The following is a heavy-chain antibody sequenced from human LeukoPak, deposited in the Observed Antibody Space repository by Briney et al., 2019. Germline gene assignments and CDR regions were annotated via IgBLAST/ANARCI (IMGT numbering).Heavy chain of an antibody. CDR3: AKHEERDYYGMDV. J-gene: IGHJ6*02. Sequence: SETLCLTCTVSGGSTSTSLYYSGWIRQPPGKGLEWNGYIYYSGSAYYNLSLKSRITISVDTSKNQFSLKLSSVTAADTAVYYCAKHEERDYYGMDVWGQGTTVTVSS. CDR2: IYYSGSA. V-gene: IGHV4-39*01. D-gene: IGHD5-24*01. CDR1: GGSTSTSLYY.